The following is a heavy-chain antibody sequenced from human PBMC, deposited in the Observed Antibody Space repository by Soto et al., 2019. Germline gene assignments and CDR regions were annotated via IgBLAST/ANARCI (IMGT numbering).Heavy chain of an antibody. D-gene: IGHD3-3*01. V-gene: IGHV1-69*06. CDR2: IIPIFGTA. J-gene: IGHJ6*02. CDR1: GVTFSSYA. Sequence: SVKVSCKASGVTFSSYAISWVRQAPGQGLEWMGGIIPIFGTANYAQKFQGRVTITADKSTSTAYMELSSLRSEDTAVYYCARKRWSGYYTVGYRYYYGMDVWGQGTTVTVSS. CDR3: ARKRWSGYYTVGYRYYYGMDV.